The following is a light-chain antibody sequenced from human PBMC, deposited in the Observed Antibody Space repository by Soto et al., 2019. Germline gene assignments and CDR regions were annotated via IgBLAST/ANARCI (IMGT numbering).Light chain of an antibody. CDR1: QSVSGY. V-gene: IGKV3-15*01. CDR2: RIF. J-gene: IGKJ1*01. Sequence: EIVMTPSPGTASVFPGETVTLSCRASQSVSGYLDWFHQKPGQAPRLVLLRIFTRAIGVPARFSGSGSETEFTLTISGLQSEDSGVYYCLQHYSWPWTFGQGTKVDIK. CDR3: LQHYSWPWT.